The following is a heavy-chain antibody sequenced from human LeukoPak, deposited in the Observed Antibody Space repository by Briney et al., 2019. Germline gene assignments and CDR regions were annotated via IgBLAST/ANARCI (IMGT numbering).Heavy chain of an antibody. CDR3: ARDPEVGAFDI. D-gene: IGHD1-14*01. Sequence: ASVKVSCKASGYTFTGYYMHWVRRAPGQGLEWMGWINPNSGDTNYAQKFQGRVTMTRDTSISTAYMELSRLRSDDTAVYYCARDPEVGAFDIWGQGTMVTVSS. CDR2: INPNSGDT. CDR1: GYTFTGYY. V-gene: IGHV1-2*02. J-gene: IGHJ3*02.